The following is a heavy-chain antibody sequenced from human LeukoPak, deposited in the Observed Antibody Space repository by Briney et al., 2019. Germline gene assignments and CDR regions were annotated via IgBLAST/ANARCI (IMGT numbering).Heavy chain of an antibody. CDR2: ISGSGGAT. CDR1: GFTFDDYA. Sequence: PGGSLRLSCAASGFTFDDYAMHWVRQAPGKGLEWVSGISGSGGATYYADSVKGRFTISRDDPHNTLYLQMNSLRAEDTAVYCCARGGVDYYCSGTYYLMYYFDYWGQGALVTVSS. D-gene: IGHD3-10*01. V-gene: IGHV3-23*01. CDR3: ARGGVDYYCSGTYYLMYYFDY. J-gene: IGHJ4*02.